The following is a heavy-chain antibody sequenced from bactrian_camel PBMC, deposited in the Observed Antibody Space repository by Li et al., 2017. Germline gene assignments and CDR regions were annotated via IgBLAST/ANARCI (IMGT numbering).Heavy chain of an antibody. CDR3: AADPYVDGGSWC. V-gene: IGHV3S40*01. J-gene: IGHJ4*01. CDR1: GYTGSTHS. CDR2: IEIDGGST. D-gene: IGHD6*01. Sequence: DVQLVESGGGSVQAGGSLRLSCTASGYTGSTHSVAWFRQAPGKEREGVAVIEIDGGSTNYADSVKGRFTISQVNSKNTVYLRMNSLNFEDTAVYYCAADPYVDGGSWCRGQGTQVTVSS.